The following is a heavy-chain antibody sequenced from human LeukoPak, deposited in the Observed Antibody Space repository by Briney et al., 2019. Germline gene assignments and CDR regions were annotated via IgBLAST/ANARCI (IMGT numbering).Heavy chain of an antibody. CDR2: IYYSGST. CDR1: GGSISSSSYY. CDR3: ARMVTMIRGSPRGGWFDP. J-gene: IGHJ5*02. V-gene: IGHV4-39*07. D-gene: IGHD3-10*01. Sequence: SGTLSLTCTVSGGSISSSSYYWAWIRQPPGEGLECIGSIYYSGSTYYNPSLKSRVTISVDTSKNQFSLKLSSVTAADTAVYYCARMVTMIRGSPRGGWFDPWGQGTLVTVSS.